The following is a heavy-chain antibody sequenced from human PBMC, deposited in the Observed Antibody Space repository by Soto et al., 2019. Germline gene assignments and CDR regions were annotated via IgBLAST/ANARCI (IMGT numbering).Heavy chain of an antibody. V-gene: IGHV3-23*01. Sequence: GGSLRLSCAASGFTFSTYGMSWVRQAPGKGLEWVGVVSGSRDDTYYADSVKGRFTVSRDNSKNTLYLQMHSLSAEDTAVYYCQSYCSGGSCFRTNAFAFWGQGTRVTVSS. J-gene: IGHJ3*01. CDR1: GFTFSTYG. D-gene: IGHD2-15*01. CDR3: QSYCSGGSCFRTNAFAF. CDR2: VSGSRDDT.